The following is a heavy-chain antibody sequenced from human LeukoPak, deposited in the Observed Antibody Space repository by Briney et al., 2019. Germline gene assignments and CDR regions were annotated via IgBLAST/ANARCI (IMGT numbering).Heavy chain of an antibody. CDR2: INPSGGST. J-gene: IGHJ4*02. D-gene: IGHD3-10*01. V-gene: IGHV1-46*01. Sequence: ASVTVSCKASGYTFTSYYMHWVRQAPGQGLEWMGIINPSGGSTSYAQKFQGRVTMTTDTSTSTAYMELSSLRSEDMAVYYCARPNYYGSGSYQAPFDYWGQGTLVTVSS. CDR3: ARPNYYGSGSYQAPFDY. CDR1: GYTFTSYY.